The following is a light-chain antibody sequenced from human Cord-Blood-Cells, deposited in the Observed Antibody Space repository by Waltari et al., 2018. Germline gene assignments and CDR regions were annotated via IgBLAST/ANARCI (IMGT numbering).Light chain of an antibody. CDR3: YSAADNNLRV. J-gene: IGLJ2*01. CDR1: VLAKKY. CDR2: KDS. V-gene: IGLV3-27*01. Sequence: SYELTQPSSVSVSPGQTARITCSGDVLAKKYARWFQQKPGQAPVLVIYKDSERPSGIPERFSGSSPGTTVTLTISGAQVEDEADYYCYSAADNNLRVFGGGTKLTVL.